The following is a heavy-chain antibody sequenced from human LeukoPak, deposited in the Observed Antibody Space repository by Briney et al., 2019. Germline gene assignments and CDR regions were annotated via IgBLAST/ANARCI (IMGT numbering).Heavy chain of an antibody. CDR3: ARESYNYYYYGMDV. CDR2: ISYDGSNK. D-gene: IGHD2-2*02. J-gene: IGHJ6*02. V-gene: IGHV3-30*01. Sequence: PGRSLRLSCAASGFTFSSYAMHWVRQAPGKGLEWVAVISYDGSNKYYADSVKGRFTISRDNSKNTLYLQMNSLRAEDTAVYYCARESYNYYYYGMDVWGQGTTVTVSS. CDR1: GFTFSSYA.